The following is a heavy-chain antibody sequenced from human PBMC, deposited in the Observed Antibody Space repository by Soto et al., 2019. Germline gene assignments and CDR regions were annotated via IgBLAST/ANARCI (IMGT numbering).Heavy chain of an antibody. Sequence: SETLSLTCAVYGGSFSGYYWSWIRQPPWKGLEWIGEINHSGSTNYNPSLKSRVTISVDTSKNLFSLTLSSVTAADTAVYYCAIGVRAAQTQQINWFDPWGKGTLVTVS. D-gene: IGHD6-6*01. CDR3: AIGVRAAQTQQINWFDP. CDR1: GGSFSGYY. V-gene: IGHV4-34*01. CDR2: INHSGST. J-gene: IGHJ5*02.